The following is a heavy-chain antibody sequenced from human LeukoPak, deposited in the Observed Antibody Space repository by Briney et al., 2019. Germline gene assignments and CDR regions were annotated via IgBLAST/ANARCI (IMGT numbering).Heavy chain of an antibody. CDR1: GGSISSSSYY. J-gene: IGHJ3*02. CDR2: ICYSGSN. CDR3: AREKDYDILTGYYKGAFDI. D-gene: IGHD3-9*01. Sequence: SETLSLTCTVSGGSISSSSYYWGWIRQPPGKGLEWIGSICYSGSNYYNPSLKSRVTISVDTSKNQFSLKLSSVTAADTAVYYCAREKDYDILTGYYKGAFDIWGQGTMVTVSS. V-gene: IGHV4-39*07.